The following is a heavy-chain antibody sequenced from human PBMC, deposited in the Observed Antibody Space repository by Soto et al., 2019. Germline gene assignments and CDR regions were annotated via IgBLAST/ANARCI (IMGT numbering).Heavy chain of an antibody. CDR3: ARALGDYYYYGMDV. Sequence: GASVKVSCKASGYTFTSYGISWVRQAPGQGLEWMGWISAYNGNTNYAQKLQGRVTMTTDTSTSTAYMELRSLRSDDTAVYYCARALGDYYYYGMDVWGQGTTVTVSS. CDR1: GYTFTSYG. J-gene: IGHJ6*02. D-gene: IGHD1-26*01. CDR2: ISAYNGNT. V-gene: IGHV1-18*01.